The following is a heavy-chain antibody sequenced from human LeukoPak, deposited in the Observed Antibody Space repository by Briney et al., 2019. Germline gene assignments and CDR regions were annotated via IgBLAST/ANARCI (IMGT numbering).Heavy chain of an antibody. V-gene: IGHV6-1*01. CDR1: GDILSSNSAA. CDR3: TRKAVASYAFDI. J-gene: IGHJ3*02. D-gene: IGHD6-19*01. Sequence: QTLSLTCAISGDILSSNSAAWNWIRQSPSSGLEWLGRTYYRSKWYNTYAISGESRITINPDTSKNQFSLQLSSVTPEDTAVYYCTRKAVASYAFDIWGHGTMVTVSS. CDR2: TYYRSKWYN.